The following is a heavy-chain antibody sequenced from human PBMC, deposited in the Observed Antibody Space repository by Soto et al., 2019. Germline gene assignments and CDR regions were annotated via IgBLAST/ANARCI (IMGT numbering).Heavy chain of an antibody. D-gene: IGHD1-1*01. CDR3: AKDKPGTTSFDY. CDR2: ISDRGDTT. V-gene: IGHV3-23*01. J-gene: IGHJ4*02. CDR1: GFTISSNA. Sequence: XESLQLSCAASGFTISSNAMYWVRQAPGKGLEWVSAISDRGDTTHYADSVKGRFTISRDTSKNTLYLQLNTLRADDTAVYYCAKDKPGTTSFDYWGQGTLVTVSS.